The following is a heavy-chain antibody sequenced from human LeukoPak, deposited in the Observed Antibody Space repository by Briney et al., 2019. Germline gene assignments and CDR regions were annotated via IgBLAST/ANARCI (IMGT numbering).Heavy chain of an antibody. CDR2: ISSSSSYI. D-gene: IGHD3-22*01. V-gene: IGHV3-21*01. CDR1: GFTFSSHD. J-gene: IGHJ4*02. CDR3: ASTRDSKGD. Sequence: GGSLRLSCAASGFTFSSHDMNWVRQAPGKGLEWVSSISSSSSYIYYADSVMGRFTISRDNAKNSLYLQMNSLRAEDTAVYYCASTRDSKGDWGQGTLVTVSS.